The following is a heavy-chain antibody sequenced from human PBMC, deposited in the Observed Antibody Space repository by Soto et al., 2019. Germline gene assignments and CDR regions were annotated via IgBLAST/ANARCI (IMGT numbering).Heavy chain of an antibody. CDR3: AKDLGIAAAGTNFDY. V-gene: IGHV3-23*01. Sequence: GGSLRLSCAASGFTFCSYAMSWVRQAPGKGLEWVSAISGSGGSTYYADSVKGRFTISRDNSKNTLYLQMNSLRAEDTAVYYCAKDLGIAAAGTNFDYWGQGTLVTVSS. J-gene: IGHJ4*02. D-gene: IGHD6-13*01. CDR1: GFTFCSYA. CDR2: ISGSGGST.